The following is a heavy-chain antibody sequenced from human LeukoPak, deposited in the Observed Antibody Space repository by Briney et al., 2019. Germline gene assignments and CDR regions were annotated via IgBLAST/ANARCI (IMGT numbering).Heavy chain of an antibody. Sequence: GGSLRLSCEASGFTFDDYAMHWVRQAPGKGLEWVSGISWNSGSIGYADSVKGRFTISRDNAKNSLYLQMNSLRAEDTALYYCAKDYPFWFDPWGQGTLVTVPS. J-gene: IGHJ5*02. V-gene: IGHV3-9*01. CDR3: AKDYPFWFDP. CDR1: GFTFDDYA. CDR2: ISWNSGSI.